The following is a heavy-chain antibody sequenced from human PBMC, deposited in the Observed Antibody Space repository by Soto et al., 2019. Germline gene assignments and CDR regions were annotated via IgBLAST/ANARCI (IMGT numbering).Heavy chain of an antibody. J-gene: IGHJ6*02. D-gene: IGHD6-13*01. V-gene: IGHV4-4*02. CDR3: ARAPYSSSPLDV. CDR2: IYHSGST. Sequence: SETLSLTCAVSVVSISSSNWSGWVRQPPGKGLEWIGEIYHSGSTNYNPSLKSRVTISVDKSKNQFSLKLSSVTAADTAVYYCARAPYSSSPLDVWGQGTTVT. CDR1: VVSISSSNW.